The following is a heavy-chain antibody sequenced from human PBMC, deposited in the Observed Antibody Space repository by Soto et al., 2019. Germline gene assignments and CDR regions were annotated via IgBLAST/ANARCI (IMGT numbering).Heavy chain of an antibody. Sequence: PGGSLRLSCAASGFTFSNYAMSWVRQAPGKGLEWVSTISGSGGSTYYAGSVRGRFTISRDNAKNSLYLQMNSLRAEDTAVYYCARGMESSGWYLDAFDYWGQGTLVTVSS. V-gene: IGHV3-23*01. CDR2: ISGSGGST. D-gene: IGHD6-19*01. J-gene: IGHJ4*02. CDR3: ARGMESSGWYLDAFDY. CDR1: GFTFSNYA.